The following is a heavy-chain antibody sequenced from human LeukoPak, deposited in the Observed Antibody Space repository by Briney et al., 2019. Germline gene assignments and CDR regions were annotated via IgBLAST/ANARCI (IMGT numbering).Heavy chain of an antibody. D-gene: IGHD6-6*01. J-gene: IGHJ4*02. V-gene: IGHV3-7*01. Sequence: GGSLRLSCAASGFTFGNYWMSWVRQAPGKGPEWVANIKQDGSDKYYVDSVTGRFTISRDNAKNSLYLQMKSLRAEDTAVYYCARWATSFDLWGQGTLVTVSS. CDR2: IKQDGSDK. CDR1: GFTFGNYW. CDR3: ARWATSFDL.